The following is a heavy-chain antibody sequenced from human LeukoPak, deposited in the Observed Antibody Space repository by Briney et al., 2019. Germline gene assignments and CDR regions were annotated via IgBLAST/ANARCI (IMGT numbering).Heavy chain of an antibody. J-gene: IGHJ6*03. V-gene: IGHV4-34*01. CDR2: INPSGST. Sequence: SETLSLTCAVYGGSFSGYHWTWIRQSPGKVLEWIGDINPSGSTYYNPSLKSRLTISVDTSKNQFSPKLRSVTAADTAVYYCARGRHDITMIVVVMTGVSYYLDVWGKGTTVTVS. CDR1: GGSFSGYH. D-gene: IGHD3-22*01. CDR3: ARGRHDITMIVVVMTGVSYYLDV.